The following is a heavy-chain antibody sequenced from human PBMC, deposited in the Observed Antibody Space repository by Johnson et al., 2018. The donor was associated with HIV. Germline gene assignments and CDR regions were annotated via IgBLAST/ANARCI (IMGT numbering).Heavy chain of an antibody. Sequence: QVQLVESGGGVVQAGRSLRVSCTASGFAFHDYGMTWVRQAPGNALEWVASIKEDGSEKYYADSVKGRFTISRDNSKNTLYLQMNSLRAEDTAVYYCAKGLKLGSGDDAFDIWGQGTMVTVSS. CDR1: GFAFHDYG. D-gene: IGHD7-27*01. J-gene: IGHJ3*02. V-gene: IGHV3-30*18. CDR3: AKGLKLGSGDDAFDI. CDR2: IKEDGSEK.